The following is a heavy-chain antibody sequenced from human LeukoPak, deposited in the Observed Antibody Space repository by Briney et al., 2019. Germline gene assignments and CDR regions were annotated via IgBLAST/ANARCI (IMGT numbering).Heavy chain of an antibody. V-gene: IGHV3-15*01. J-gene: IGHJ4*03. CDR1: GFTFSNTW. CDR2: IKRKSDGETT. D-gene: IGHD4-23*01. Sequence: GSRSVSCAAAGFTFSNTWMCWVRQAPGKGLEWFGRIKRKSDGETTDYPAPVKGRFTMSRDESKNPLCLQKNSLKTEDTAVYYCTTESQGGATVVTNGFDYWGEG. CDR3: TTESQGGATVVTNGFDY.